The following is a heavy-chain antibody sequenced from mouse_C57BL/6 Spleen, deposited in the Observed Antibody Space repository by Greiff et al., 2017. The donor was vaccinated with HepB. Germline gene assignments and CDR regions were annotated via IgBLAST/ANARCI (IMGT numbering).Heavy chain of an antibody. D-gene: IGHD1-1*01. CDR1: GYTFTSYT. Sequence: QVQLKESGAELARPGASVKMSCKASGYTFTSYTMHWVKQRPGQGLEWIGYINPSSGYTKYNQKFKDKATLTADKSSSTAYMQLSSLTSEDSAVYYCARDDDYGSSHDYWGQGTTRTVSS. CDR3: ARDDDYGSSHDY. V-gene: IGHV1-4*01. CDR2: INPSSGYT. J-gene: IGHJ2*01.